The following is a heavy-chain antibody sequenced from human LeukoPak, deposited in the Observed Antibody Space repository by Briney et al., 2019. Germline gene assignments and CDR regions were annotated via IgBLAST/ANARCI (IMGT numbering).Heavy chain of an antibody. Sequence: SETLSLTCAVSGGSISSGGYSWSWIRQPPGKGLEWIGYIYHSGSTYYNPSLKSRVTISVDTSKNQFSLRLSSVTAADTAVYYCARLQYCSGTSCYWFDPWGQGTLVTVSS. J-gene: IGHJ5*02. V-gene: IGHV4-30-2*01. CDR2: IYHSGST. CDR3: ARLQYCSGTSCYWFDP. CDR1: GGSISSGGYS. D-gene: IGHD2-2*01.